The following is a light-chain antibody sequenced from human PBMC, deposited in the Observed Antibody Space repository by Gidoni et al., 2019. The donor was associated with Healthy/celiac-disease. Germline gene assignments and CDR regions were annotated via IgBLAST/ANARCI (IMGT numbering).Light chain of an antibody. CDR1: QSVSSSY. Sequence: EIVMTQSPATLSLSPVERATLSCRASQSVSSSYLSWYQQKPGQAPRLLIYGASTRATGIPARFSGSGSGTDFTLTISSLQPEDFAVYYCQQDYNLPPTFGQGTKVEIK. V-gene: IGKV3D-7*01. CDR2: GAS. J-gene: IGKJ1*01. CDR3: QQDYNLPPT.